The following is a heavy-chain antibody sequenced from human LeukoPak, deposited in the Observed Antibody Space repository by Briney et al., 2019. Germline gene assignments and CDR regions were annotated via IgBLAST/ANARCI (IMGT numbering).Heavy chain of an antibody. CDR3: ARWHYGSTSFDY. J-gene: IGHJ4*02. Sequence: SETLSLTCTVSGGSVSSYYWSWIRQPPGKGLEWIGYIHYSGSTNYNPSLKSRVTTSIDTSKNQFSLKVSSVTAADTAVYYCARWHYGSTSFDYWDQGTPVTVSS. CDR1: GGSVSSYY. V-gene: IGHV4-59*02. D-gene: IGHD3-10*01. CDR2: IHYSGST.